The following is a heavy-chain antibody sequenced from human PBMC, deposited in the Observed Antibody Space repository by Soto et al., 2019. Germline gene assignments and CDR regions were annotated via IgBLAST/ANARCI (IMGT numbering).Heavy chain of an antibody. Sequence: QITLKEYGPTLVKPTQTLTLTCTFSGFSLTTRGVGVGWIRQPPGKALEWLALIYWDDDKRYSPSRKSKLTITKDASRIQGGLRLSDMDPVYTATYYCAHVPGSGQLLYSHYCYMAVWGKGATVAVS. CDR3: AHVPGSGQLLYSHYCYMAV. D-gene: IGHD3-10*01. V-gene: IGHV2-5*02. CDR2: IYWDDDK. J-gene: IGHJ6*03. CDR1: GFSLTTRGVG.